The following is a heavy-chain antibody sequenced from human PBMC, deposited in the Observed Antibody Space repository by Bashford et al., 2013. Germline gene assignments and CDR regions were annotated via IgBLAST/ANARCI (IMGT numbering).Heavy chain of an antibody. CDR3: ARGDIVVVVAATAGGAYYYYGMDV. V-gene: IGHV1-69*06. Sequence: SVKVSCKASGGTFSSYAISWVRQAPGQGLEWMGGIIPIFGTANYAQKFQGRVTITADKSTSTAYMELSSLRSEDTAVYYCARGDIVVVVAATAGGAYYYYGMDVWGQGTTVTVSS. J-gene: IGHJ6*02. D-gene: IGHD2-15*01. CDR1: GGTFSSYA. CDR2: IIPIFGTA.